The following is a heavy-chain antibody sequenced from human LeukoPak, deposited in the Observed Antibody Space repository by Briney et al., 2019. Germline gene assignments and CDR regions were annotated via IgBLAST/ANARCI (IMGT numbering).Heavy chain of an antibody. CDR2: IRSDGIDK. V-gene: IGHV3-30*02. D-gene: IGHD3/OR15-3a*01. CDR3: AKGTGYYPTHYFDH. Sequence: GGSLRLSCAASGSTFVTSGMHWVRQAPGKGLEWVAFIRSDGIDKYYADSVRGRFTISRDNSKNTLYLQMNSLRPEDTAVYYCAKGTGYYPTHYFDHWGQGTLVTVSS. CDR1: GSTFVTSG. J-gene: IGHJ4*02.